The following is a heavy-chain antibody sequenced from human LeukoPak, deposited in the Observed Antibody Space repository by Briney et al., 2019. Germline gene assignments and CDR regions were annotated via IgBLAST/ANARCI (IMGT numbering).Heavy chain of an antibody. CDR3: ARAEYDYVWGSYRSIPWEWS. CDR2: ISSSSSYI. Sequence: GGSLRLSCAASGFTSSSYSMNWVRQAPGKGLEWVSSISSSSSYIYYADSVKGRFTISRDNAKNSLYLQMNSLRAEDTAVYYCARAEYDYVWGSYRSIPWEWSWGQGTLVTVSS. D-gene: IGHD3-16*02. J-gene: IGHJ4*02. CDR1: GFTSSSYS. V-gene: IGHV3-21*01.